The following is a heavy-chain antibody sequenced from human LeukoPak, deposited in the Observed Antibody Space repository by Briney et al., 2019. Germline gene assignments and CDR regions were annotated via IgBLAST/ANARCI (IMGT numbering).Heavy chain of an antibody. Sequence: SETLSLTCTVSGGSISSYYWSWIRQPPGKGLEWIGYIYYSGSTNYNPSLKSRVTISVDTSKNQFSLKLSSVTAADTAVYYCARQATIFGVVPLYYFDYWGQGTLVTVSS. D-gene: IGHD3-3*01. J-gene: IGHJ4*02. CDR1: GGSISSYY. CDR3: ARQATIFGVVPLYYFDY. CDR2: IYYSGST. V-gene: IGHV4-59*08.